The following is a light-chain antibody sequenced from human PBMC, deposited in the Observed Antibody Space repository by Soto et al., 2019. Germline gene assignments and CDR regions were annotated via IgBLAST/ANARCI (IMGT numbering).Light chain of an antibody. CDR3: QQYRSWPRT. V-gene: IGKV3-15*01. CDR1: QSVDIS. Sequence: EILLTQSPATLSVSPGERVTLSCRASQSVDISLAWYQQKPGQAPRLLIYGASTRATDMPGTFSGRGSGTEFTLTISSLRPEDFAVYYCQQYRSWPRTFGQGTKVDIK. J-gene: IGKJ1*01. CDR2: GAS.